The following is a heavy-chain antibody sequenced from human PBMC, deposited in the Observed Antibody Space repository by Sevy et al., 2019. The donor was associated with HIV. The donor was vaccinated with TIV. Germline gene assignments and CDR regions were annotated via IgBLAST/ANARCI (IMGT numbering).Heavy chain of an antibody. CDR3: AREAAATRRMDV. CDR2: ITSSGGDM. D-gene: IGHD6-13*01. V-gene: IGHV3-48*03. Sequence: GGSLRLSCAASGFNFRSYEMNWVRQAPGKGLDWVSYITSSGGDMYYADSVKGRFTISRDNAKNSLHLQMISLTAEDTAVYYCAREAAATRRMDVWGKGTTVTVS. CDR1: GFNFRSYE. J-gene: IGHJ6*03.